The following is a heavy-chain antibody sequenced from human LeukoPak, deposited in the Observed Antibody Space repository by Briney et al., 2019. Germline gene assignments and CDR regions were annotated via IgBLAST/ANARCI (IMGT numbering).Heavy chain of an antibody. CDR2: IIPIFDTT. D-gene: IGHD2-15*01. CDR1: EGTFSNDA. CDR3: ARLVGGFGPKYSLDY. J-gene: IGHJ4*02. Sequence: SVKVSCKASEGTFSNDAISWVRQAPGQGPEWMGGIIPIFDTTNYAQKFQGRVTITADESMSTAYMELSSLRSEDTAVYYCARLVGGFGPKYSLDYWGQGTLVTVSS. V-gene: IGHV1-69*13.